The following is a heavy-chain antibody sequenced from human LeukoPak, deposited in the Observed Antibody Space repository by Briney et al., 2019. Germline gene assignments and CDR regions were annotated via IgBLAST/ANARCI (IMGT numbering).Heavy chain of an antibody. J-gene: IGHJ4*02. Sequence: PSETLSLTCTVSGGSISSYYWSWIRQPPGKGLEWIGYIYYRGSTNYNPSLKSRVTISVDTSKNQFSLKLSSVTAADTAVYYCARQDDSSVVIFDYWGQGTLVTVSS. CDR1: GGSISSYY. CDR3: ARQDDSSVVIFDY. D-gene: IGHD3-22*01. V-gene: IGHV4-59*08. CDR2: IYYRGST.